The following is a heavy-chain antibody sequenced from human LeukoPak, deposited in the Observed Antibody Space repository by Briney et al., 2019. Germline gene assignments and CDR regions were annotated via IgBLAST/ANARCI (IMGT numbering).Heavy chain of an antibody. Sequence: QPGGSLRLSCAASGFTFSTYGMHWVRQAPGTGLEWVAFIRFDGSNKYYADSVKGRFTISRDNSKNTLFLQMNSLRAEDTAVYYCARDPSRIRGGWYVDNDGFDVWGHGTMVIVSS. D-gene: IGHD6-19*01. CDR3: ARDPSRIRGGWYVDNDGFDV. CDR2: IRFDGSNK. CDR1: GFTFSTYG. J-gene: IGHJ3*01. V-gene: IGHV3-30*02.